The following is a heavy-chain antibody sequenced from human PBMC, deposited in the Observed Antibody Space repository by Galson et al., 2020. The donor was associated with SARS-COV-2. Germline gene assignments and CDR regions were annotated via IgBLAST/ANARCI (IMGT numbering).Heavy chain of an antibody. D-gene: IGHD6-13*01. CDR1: GFTFSSYS. CDR3: ARTISQRGIAKARSYYFDY. V-gene: IGHV3-48*04. J-gene: IGHJ4*02. CDR2: INSSSSTI. Sequence: GASLKISCATSGFTFSSYSMNWVRQAPGKGLEWVSYINSSSSTIYYADSVKGRFTISRDNAKNSLYLQMNSLRAQDTAVYYCARTISQRGIAKARSYYFDYWGQGTLVTVSS.